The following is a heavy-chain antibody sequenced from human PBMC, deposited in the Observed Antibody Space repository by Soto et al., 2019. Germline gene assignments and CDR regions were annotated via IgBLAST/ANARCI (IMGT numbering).Heavy chain of an antibody. D-gene: IGHD3-10*01. J-gene: IGHJ5*02. CDR2: MNPNSGNA. V-gene: IGHV1-8*01. CDR1: GYSFISSD. CDR3: TRGGVVRGVLRRFDP. Sequence: QVQLVQSGAEVKKPGASVKVSCKASGYSFISSDINWVRQATGQGLEWMGWMNPNSGNAGYAQKFRGRVTMTRNSSINTAYMELSGLTSDDTAVYYCTRGGVVRGVLRRFDPWGQGTLVTVSS.